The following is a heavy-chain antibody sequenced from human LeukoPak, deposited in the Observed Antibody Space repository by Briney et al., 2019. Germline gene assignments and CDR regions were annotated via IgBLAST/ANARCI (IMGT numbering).Heavy chain of an antibody. V-gene: IGHV1-18*01. D-gene: IGHD6-13*01. J-gene: IGHJ4*02. CDR2: ISAYNGNT. CDR1: GYTFTSYG. CDR3: ARVGVAAAGTPQGGSSY. Sequence: ASVKVSCKASGYTFTSYGISWVQQGPGQGLEWVGWISAYNGNTNYAQKLQGRVTMTTDTSTSTAYMELRILRSDDTAVYYGARVGVAAAGTPQGGSSYWGQGTLVTVSS.